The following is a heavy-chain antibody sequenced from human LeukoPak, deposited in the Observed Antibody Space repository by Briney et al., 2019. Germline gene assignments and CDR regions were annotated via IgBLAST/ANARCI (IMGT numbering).Heavy chain of an antibody. CDR1: GFTFSSYA. CDR2: ISYDGSNK. J-gene: IGHJ4*02. Sequence: GRSLRLSCAASGFTFSSYAMHWVRQAPGKGLEWVAVISYDGSNKYYADSVKGRFTISRDNSKNTLYLQMNSLRAEDTAVYYCARDRADIVLMVYAIGYYFDYWGQGTLVTVSS. V-gene: IGHV3-30*01. D-gene: IGHD2-8*01. CDR3: ARDRADIVLMVYAIGYYFDY.